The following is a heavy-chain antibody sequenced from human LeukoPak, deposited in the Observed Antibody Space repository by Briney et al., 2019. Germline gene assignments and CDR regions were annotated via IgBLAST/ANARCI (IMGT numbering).Heavy chain of an antibody. V-gene: IGHV3-48*04. J-gene: IGHJ6*03. Sequence: GGSLRLSCAASGFTFSSYSMNWVRQAPGKGLEWVSYISSSSSTIYYADSVKGRFTISRDNAKNSLYLQMNSLRAEDTAVYYCARGEYCSSTSCHHYYYYMDVWGKGTTVTVSS. D-gene: IGHD2-2*01. CDR2: ISSSSSTI. CDR3: ARGEYCSSTSCHHYYYYMDV. CDR1: GFTFSSYS.